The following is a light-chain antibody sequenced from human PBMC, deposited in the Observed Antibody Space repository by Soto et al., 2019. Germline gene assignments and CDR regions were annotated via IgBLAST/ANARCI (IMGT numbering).Light chain of an antibody. Sequence: QSALTRPASVSGSPGQSITISCTGTSSDVGGYNYVSWYQQHPGKAPKLMIYDVSNRPSEVSNRFSGSKSGNTASLTISGLQAEDEAYYYCSSYTSSSIVVFGGGTKLTVL. CDR2: DVS. J-gene: IGLJ2*01. V-gene: IGLV2-14*01. CDR1: SSDVGGYNY. CDR3: SSYTSSSIVV.